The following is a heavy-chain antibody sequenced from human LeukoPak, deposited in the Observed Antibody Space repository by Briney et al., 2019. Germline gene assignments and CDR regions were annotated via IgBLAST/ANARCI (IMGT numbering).Heavy chain of an antibody. V-gene: IGHV3-53*04. CDR3: RRQGTESPPR. CDR2: IYAGGSGSE. CDR1: GFSVTSND. Sequence: PGGSLRLSCSASGFSVTSNDMNWVRQAPGKGLEWVSLIYAGGSGSEFYADSVKGRFAGSRHDSKNTLYLQMNGMREDDTAVYYCRRQGTESPPRWGQGTLVTVSS. J-gene: IGHJ4*02. D-gene: IGHD3/OR15-3a*01.